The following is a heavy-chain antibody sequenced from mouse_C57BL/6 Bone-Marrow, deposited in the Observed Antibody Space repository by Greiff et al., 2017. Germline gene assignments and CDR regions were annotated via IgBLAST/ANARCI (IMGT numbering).Heavy chain of an antibody. D-gene: IGHD1-1*01. CDR2: ISSGSSTL. J-gene: IGHJ3*01. CDR3: ARDYYGSSPPFAY. V-gene: IGHV5-17*01. Sequence: EVQRVESGGGLVKPGGSLRLSCAASGFTFSDYGMHWVRQAPEKGLEWVAYISSGSSTLYYADTVKGRFTISRDNAKNTLFLQMTSLRSEDTAMYYCARDYYGSSPPFAYWGQGTLVTVSA. CDR1: GFTFSDYG.